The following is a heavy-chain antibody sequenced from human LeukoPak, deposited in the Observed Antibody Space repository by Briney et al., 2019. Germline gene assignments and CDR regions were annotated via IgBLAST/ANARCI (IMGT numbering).Heavy chain of an antibody. CDR2: IFYTGTT. Sequence: SETLSLTCTVSGGSISSSDYYWGWIRQPPGKGLEWVGSIFYTGTTYYNPSLKSRVTISVDTSKNQFSLKLSSVTAADTAVYYCARDYTGFGELSAYYYYGMDVWGQGTTVTVSS. D-gene: IGHD3-10*01. CDR1: GGSISSSDYY. V-gene: IGHV4-39*07. CDR3: ARDYTGFGELSAYYYYGMDV. J-gene: IGHJ6*02.